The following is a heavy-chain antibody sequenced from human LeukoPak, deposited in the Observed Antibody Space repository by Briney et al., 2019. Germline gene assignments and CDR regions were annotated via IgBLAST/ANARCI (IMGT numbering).Heavy chain of an antibody. CDR3: ARDLRITIFGLVIILGY. J-gene: IGHJ4*02. CDR1: GYTFTSYY. D-gene: IGHD3-3*01. V-gene: IGHV1-46*01. Sequence: ASVKVSCKASGYTFTSYYMHWVRQAPGQGLEWMGIINPSGGSTSYAQKFQGRVTMTRDTSTSTVYMELSSLRSEDTAVYYCARDLRITIFGLVIILGYWGQGTLVTVSS. CDR2: INPSGGST.